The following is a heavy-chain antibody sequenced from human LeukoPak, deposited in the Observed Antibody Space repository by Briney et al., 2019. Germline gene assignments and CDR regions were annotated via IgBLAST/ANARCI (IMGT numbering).Heavy chain of an antibody. V-gene: IGHV3-66*01. Sequence: GGSLRLSCAASGFTVSSNYMSWVRQAPGKGLEWVSVIYSGGSTYYADSVKGRFTISRDNSKNTLYLQMNSLRAEDTAVYYCAREMWDSYGYVDYWGQGTLVSVSS. CDR3: AREMWDSYGYVDY. CDR2: IYSGGST. J-gene: IGHJ4*02. D-gene: IGHD5-18*01. CDR1: GFTVSSNY.